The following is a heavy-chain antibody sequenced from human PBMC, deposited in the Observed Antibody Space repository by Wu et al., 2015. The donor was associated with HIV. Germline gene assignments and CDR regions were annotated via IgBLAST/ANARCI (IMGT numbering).Heavy chain of an antibody. V-gene: IGHV1-18*01. D-gene: IGHD3-3*01. CDR2: ISDYNRNK. Sequence: QIHLVQSGREVKKTGASMKLSCKTSGYDFDDYGIIWVRQAPGQGLEWMGWISDYNRNKKYGEKFRDRIMMNIDTITDTAYMELRSLRVDDTAVYYCARGVYYAESGFLTRWGQGNAGYRLL. CDR1: GYDFDDYG. CDR3: ARGVYYAESGFLTR. J-gene: IGHJ4*02.